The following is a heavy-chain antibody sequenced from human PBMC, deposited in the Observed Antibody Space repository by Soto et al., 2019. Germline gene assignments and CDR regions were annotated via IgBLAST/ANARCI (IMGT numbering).Heavy chain of an antibody. J-gene: IGHJ6*02. Sequence: QVQLVESGGGVVQPGRSLRLSCAASGFTFSSYGMHWVRQAPGKGLEWVAVIWYDGSNKYYADSVKGRFTISRDNSKNTLYLQMNSLRAEDTAVYYCAREVLRYFDWLSYYYGMDVWGQGTTVTVSS. CDR1: GFTFSSYG. CDR2: IWYDGSNK. V-gene: IGHV3-33*01. D-gene: IGHD3-9*01. CDR3: AREVLRYFDWLSYYYGMDV.